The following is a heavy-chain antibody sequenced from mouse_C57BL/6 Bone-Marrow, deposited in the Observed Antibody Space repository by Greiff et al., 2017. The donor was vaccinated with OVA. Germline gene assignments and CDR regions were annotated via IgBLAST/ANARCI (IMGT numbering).Heavy chain of an antibody. D-gene: IGHD2-12*01. J-gene: IGHJ4*01. CDR3: ARYCYGDYYAIDY. CDR1: GYTFTSYW. CDR2: IDPSDSET. Sequence: QVQLQQPGAELVRPGSSVKLSCKASGYTFTSYWMHWVKQRPIQGLEWIGNIDPSDSETHYNQKFKDKATLTVDKSSSAAYMQLSSLTSEDSAVYYCARYCYGDYYAIDYWGPGTSVTVSS. V-gene: IGHV1-52*01.